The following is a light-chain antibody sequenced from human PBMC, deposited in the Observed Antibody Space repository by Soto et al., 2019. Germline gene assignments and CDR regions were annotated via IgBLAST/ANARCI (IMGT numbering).Light chain of an antibody. J-gene: IGLJ1*01. CDR1: SSDVGSYNL. CDR2: EGN. CDR3: CSYAGTNTFV. V-gene: IGLV2-23*01. Sequence: QSPLTQPACVSGSPGQSSTISCTGTSSDVGSYNLVSWYQQHPGKAPKLMIYEGNKRPSGVSNRFSGSKSANTASLTISGLQTEDEADYYCCSYAGTNTFVFGTGTKVTVL.